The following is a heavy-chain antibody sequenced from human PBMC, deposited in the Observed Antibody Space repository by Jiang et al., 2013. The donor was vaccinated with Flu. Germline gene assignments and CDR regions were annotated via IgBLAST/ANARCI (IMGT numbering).Heavy chain of an antibody. Sequence: QLVESGPGLVKPSETLSLTCAVSGGSISGYYCSWIRQPPGKGLEWIGYIYYSGNTKYSPSLKSRVTMSVDTSRNQFSLKLSSVTAADTAVYYCVRHEDGYSHLNWGQGKLVTVSS. CDR2: IYYSGNT. J-gene: IGHJ4*02. D-gene: IGHD5-24*01. CDR3: VRHEDGYSHLN. CDR1: GGSISGYY. V-gene: IGHV4-59*08.